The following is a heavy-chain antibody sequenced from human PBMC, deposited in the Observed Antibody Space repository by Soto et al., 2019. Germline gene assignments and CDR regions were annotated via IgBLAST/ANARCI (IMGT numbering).Heavy chain of an antibody. D-gene: IGHD3-3*01. Sequence: QVQLQESGPGLVKPSETLSLTCTVSGGSISSYYWSWIRQPAGKGLEWIGRIYTSGSTNYNPSLKSRVTMSVDTSKNQFSLKLSSVTAADTAVYYCARVGGEEPIFGVEPYNWFDPWGQGTLVTVSS. J-gene: IGHJ5*02. V-gene: IGHV4-4*07. CDR1: GGSISSYY. CDR2: IYTSGST. CDR3: ARVGGEEPIFGVEPYNWFDP.